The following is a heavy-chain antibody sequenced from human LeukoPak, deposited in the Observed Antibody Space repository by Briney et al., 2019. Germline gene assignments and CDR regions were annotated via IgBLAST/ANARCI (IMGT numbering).Heavy chain of an antibody. CDR3: ARDRLLYYYGSGSYPDAFDI. V-gene: IGHV4-34*01. D-gene: IGHD3-10*01. Sequence: SETLSLTCAVYGGSFSGYYWRWIRQPPGKGLEWIGQINHSVSTNYNPYLKSRVTISVDTSKNQFSLKLSSVTAADTAVYYCARDRLLYYYGSGSYPDAFDIWGQGTMVTVSS. CDR2: INHSVST. J-gene: IGHJ3*02. CDR1: GGSFSGYY.